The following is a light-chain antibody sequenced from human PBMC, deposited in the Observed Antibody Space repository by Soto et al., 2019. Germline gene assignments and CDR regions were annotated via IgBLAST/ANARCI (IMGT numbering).Light chain of an antibody. CDR3: SSYTSRSTLGV. CDR2: DVT. J-gene: IGLJ1*01. Sequence: QSALTQPASVSGSPGQSITISCTGTSSDVGGYNYVSWYQQHPGKAPKLMIYDVTNRPSGVSNRFSGSKSGNTASLTISGLQAEDEADYYCSSYTSRSTLGVFGTATKVTVL. CDR1: SSDVGGYNY. V-gene: IGLV2-14*01.